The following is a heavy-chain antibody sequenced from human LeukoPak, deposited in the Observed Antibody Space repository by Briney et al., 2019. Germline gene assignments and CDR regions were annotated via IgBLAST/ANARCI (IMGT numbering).Heavy chain of an antibody. V-gene: IGHV4-59*08. D-gene: IGHD6-13*01. CDR2: IYYSGST. CDR1: GGSISSYY. J-gene: IGHJ2*01. CDR3: ARSLYSSSWYSLPFGYFDL. Sequence: SETLSPTCTVSGGSISSYYWSWIRQPPGKGLEWIGYIYYSGSTYYNPSLKSRVTISVDTSKNQFSLKLSSVTAADTAVYYCARSLYSSSWYSLPFGYFDLWGRGTLVTVSS.